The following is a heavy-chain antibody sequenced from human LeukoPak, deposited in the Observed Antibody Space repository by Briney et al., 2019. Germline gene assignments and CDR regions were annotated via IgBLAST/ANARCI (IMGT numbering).Heavy chain of an antibody. J-gene: IGHJ3*02. CDR2: INPNSGGT. CDR3: ARDLLWFGEYDAFDI. CDR1: GYTFTGYY. Sequence: ASVKVSCKASGYTFTGYYMHWVRQAPGQGLEWVGWINPNSGGTNYAQKFQGRVTMTRDTSISTAYMELSRLRSDDTAVYYCARDLLWFGEYDAFDIWGQGTMVTVSS. D-gene: IGHD3-10*01. V-gene: IGHV1-2*02.